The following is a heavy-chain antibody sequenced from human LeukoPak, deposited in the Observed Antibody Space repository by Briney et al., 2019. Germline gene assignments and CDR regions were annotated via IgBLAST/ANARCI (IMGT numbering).Heavy chain of an antibody. J-gene: IGHJ4*02. CDR1: GGSFSGYF. D-gene: IGHD3-10*01. V-gene: IGHV4-34*01. Sequence: KPSETLPLTCAVYGGSFSGYFWSWIRQPPGKGLEWIGEISHSGIINYNPSLKSRVTISLDTSKNQFSLKVSSVTAADTAVYYCARGNRRLAYYGSGSRLPFDYWGQGTLVTVSS. CDR2: ISHSGII. CDR3: ARGNRRLAYYGSGSRLPFDY.